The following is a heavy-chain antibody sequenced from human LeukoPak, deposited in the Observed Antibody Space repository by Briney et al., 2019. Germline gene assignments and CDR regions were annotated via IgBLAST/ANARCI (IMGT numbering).Heavy chain of an antibody. Sequence: PSETLSLTCTVSGGSISSGGYYWSWIRQPPGKGLEWIGYIYHSGSTYYNPSLKSRVTISVDRSKNQFSLKLSSVTAADTAVYYCARLPGVLLDAFDIWGQGTMVTVSS. CDR2: IYHSGST. D-gene: IGHD2/OR15-2a*01. CDR1: GGSISSGGYY. J-gene: IGHJ3*02. CDR3: ARLPGVLLDAFDI. V-gene: IGHV4-30-2*01.